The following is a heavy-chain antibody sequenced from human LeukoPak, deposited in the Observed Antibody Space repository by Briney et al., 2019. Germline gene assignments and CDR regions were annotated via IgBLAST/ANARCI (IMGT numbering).Heavy chain of an antibody. CDR3: TRDKKGTSCYDY. J-gene: IGHJ4*02. Sequence: SETLSLTCTVSGGSISSYYWSWIRQSPGKGLEWIGFIYYSGSTTYNPSLKSRVTISVDTSKNQFSLKLSSVTAADTAVYYCTRDKKGTSCYDYWGQGTLVTVSS. V-gene: IGHV4-59*01. CDR2: IYYSGST. CDR1: GGSISSYY. D-gene: IGHD2-2*01.